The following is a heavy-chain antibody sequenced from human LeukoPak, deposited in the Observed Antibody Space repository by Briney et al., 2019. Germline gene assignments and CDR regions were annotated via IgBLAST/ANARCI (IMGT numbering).Heavy chain of an antibody. CDR1: GVTFSRYA. Sequence: SVKVSCKASGVTFSRYAISLVRQAPGQGLEWMGGIIPIFGIANYAQKFQGRVTFTTDESTSTAYMELSSLRSEDTSLYYCVFDSSGYLSRSLPPYFDYSGQGTLVTVSS. V-gene: IGHV1-69*05. D-gene: IGHD3-22*01. J-gene: IGHJ4*02. CDR2: IIPIFGIA. CDR3: VFDSSGYLSRSLPPYFDY.